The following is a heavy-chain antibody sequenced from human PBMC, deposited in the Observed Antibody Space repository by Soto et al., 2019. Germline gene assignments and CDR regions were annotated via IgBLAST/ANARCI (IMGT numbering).Heavy chain of an antibody. CDR1: GYSFTSYW. CDR2: IDPSDSYT. Sequence: GESLKISCKGSGYSFTSYWISWVRQMPGKGLEWMGRIDPSDSYTNYSPSFQGHVTISADKSISTAYLQWSSLKASDTAMYYCARLRRYCSSTSCALSGFDYWGQGTLVTVSS. V-gene: IGHV5-10-1*01. J-gene: IGHJ4*02. CDR3: ARLRRYCSSTSCALSGFDY. D-gene: IGHD2-2*01.